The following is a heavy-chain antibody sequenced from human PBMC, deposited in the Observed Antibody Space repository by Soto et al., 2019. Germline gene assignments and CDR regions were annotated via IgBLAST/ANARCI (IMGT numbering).Heavy chain of an antibody. J-gene: IGHJ6*02. Sequence: GGSLILSWADSGFTFSRYSVNCVRHAPGIGLEWVAYSITSSRTIYYTDSVKDRFTITRDNAKNSLYLQMNSLRDEDTAVYYCARDLHCSGGSCFYYYDYGMDVWGQGTTVTVSS. CDR1: GFTFSRYS. V-gene: IGHV3-48*02. D-gene: IGHD2-15*01. CDR2: SITSSRTI. CDR3: ARDLHCSGGSCFYYYDYGMDV.